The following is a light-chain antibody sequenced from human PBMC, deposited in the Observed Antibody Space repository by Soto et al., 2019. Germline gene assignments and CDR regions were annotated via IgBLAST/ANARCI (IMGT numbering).Light chain of an antibody. V-gene: IGLV2-23*02. Sequence: QSVLTQPASVSGSPGQSITISCTGTSSDVGSYNLVSWYQQHPGKAPKLMIYEVSKRPSGVSNRFSGSKSGNTASLTISGLQAEDKADYYCCSYAGSSWVFGGGTKLTVL. CDR2: EVS. CDR1: SSDVGSYNL. CDR3: CSYAGSSWV. J-gene: IGLJ3*02.